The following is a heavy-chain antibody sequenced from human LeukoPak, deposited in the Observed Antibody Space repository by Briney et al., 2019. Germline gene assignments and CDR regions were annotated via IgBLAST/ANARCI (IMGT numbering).Heavy chain of an antibody. J-gene: IGHJ5*02. Sequence: SETLSLTCAVYGGSFSGYYWSWIRQPPGKGLEWIGEINHSGSTNYNPSLKSRVTISVDTSKNQFSLKLSSVTAADTAVYYCARGRYYYDSSGYGNWFDPWGQGTLVTVSS. CDR2: INHSGST. CDR1: GGSFSGYY. V-gene: IGHV4-34*01. CDR3: ARGRYYYDSSGYGNWFDP. D-gene: IGHD3-22*01.